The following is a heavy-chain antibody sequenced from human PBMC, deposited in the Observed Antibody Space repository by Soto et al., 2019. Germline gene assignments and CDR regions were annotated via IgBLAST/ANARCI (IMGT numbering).Heavy chain of an antibody. V-gene: IGHV1-69*08. Sequence: QVQLVQSGAEVKKPGSSVKVSCKASGGTFSSYTISWVRQAPGQGLEWMGRIIPILGIANYAQKFQGRVTITADKSESTAYMELSSLRSEDTAVYYCAREELLEGRGGDCWGQGTLVTVSS. CDR3: AREELLEGRGGDC. D-gene: IGHD1-26*01. CDR1: GGTFSSYT. J-gene: IGHJ4*02. CDR2: IIPILGIA.